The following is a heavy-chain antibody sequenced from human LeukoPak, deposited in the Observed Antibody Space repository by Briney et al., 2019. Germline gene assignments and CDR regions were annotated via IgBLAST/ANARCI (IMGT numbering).Heavy chain of an antibody. V-gene: IGHV4-4*07. CDR3: ARDWAVAGPHWFDP. D-gene: IGHD6-19*01. CDR2: IYTGGNT. Sequence: SETLSLTCTVSGVSISTYHWSWIRQPGGKGLEWIGRIYTGGNTNYNPSLKSRVTISIDTSKNQISLRLDSVTAADTAVYYCARDWAVAGPHWFDPWGQGTLVTVPS. CDR1: GVSISTYH. J-gene: IGHJ5*02.